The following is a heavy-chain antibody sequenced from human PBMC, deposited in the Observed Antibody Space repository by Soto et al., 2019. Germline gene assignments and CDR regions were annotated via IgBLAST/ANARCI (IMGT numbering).Heavy chain of an antibody. V-gene: IGHV4-34*01. CDR2: INHSGST. CDR1: GGSFSGYY. J-gene: IGHJ6*02. Sequence: SETLALTCAVYGGSFSGYYWSWIRQPPGKGLEWIGEINHSGSTNYNPSLKSRVTISVDTSKNQFSLKLSSVTAADTAVYYCARIAGGYYYYYGMDVWGQGTTVTVYS. D-gene: IGHD3-16*01. CDR3: ARIAGGYYYYYGMDV.